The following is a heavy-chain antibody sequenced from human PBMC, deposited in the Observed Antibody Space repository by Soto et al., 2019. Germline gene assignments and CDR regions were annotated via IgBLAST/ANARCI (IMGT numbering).Heavy chain of an antibody. CDR3: VKGKESGYRGAFDS. CDR2: VSGSGSSP. D-gene: IGHD5-18*01. Sequence: GGSLRLSCAATGFTFGSYAMGWVRQAPGKGLEWVSGVSGSGSSPYYADSVKGRLTISKDKSKNTLYLDLNNLRSEDTAVYFCVKGKESGYRGAFDSWGQGTMVTVSS. V-gene: IGHV3-23*01. J-gene: IGHJ4*02. CDR1: GFTFGSYA.